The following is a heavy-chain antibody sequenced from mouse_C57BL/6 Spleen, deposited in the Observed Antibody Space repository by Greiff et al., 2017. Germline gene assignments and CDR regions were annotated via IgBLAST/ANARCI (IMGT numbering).Heavy chain of an antibody. J-gene: IGHJ1*03. V-gene: IGHV2-5*01. CDR2: IWRGGST. CDR3: AKEGLRHWYFDV. CDR1: GFSLTGYG. Sequence: VKLMESGPGLVQPSQSLSITCTVSGFSLTGYGVHWVRQSPGKGLEWLGVIWRGGSTDYNAAFMSRLSITKDNSKSQVFFKMNSLQADDTAIYYCAKEGLRHWYFDVWGTGTTVTVSS. D-gene: IGHD2-4*01.